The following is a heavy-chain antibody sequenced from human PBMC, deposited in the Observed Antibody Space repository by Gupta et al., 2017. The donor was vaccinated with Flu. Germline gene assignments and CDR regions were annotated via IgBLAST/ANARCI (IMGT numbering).Heavy chain of an antibody. CDR3: TTDSSGGITFDI. CDR1: GCNSIDVY. CDR2: HKSHADGVTT. J-gene: IGHJ3*02. V-gene: IGHV3-15*01. Sequence: EAQLAESGGGLVEPGGSFSLTCAVSGCNSIDVYSIWVRQAPGKGLEWVGRHKSHADGVTTDYGAPVKGRFTISRDDSKNTLLLHMRSLQPEDTAMYYCTTDSSGGITFDIWGQGTMVTVSS. D-gene: IGHD3-16*01.